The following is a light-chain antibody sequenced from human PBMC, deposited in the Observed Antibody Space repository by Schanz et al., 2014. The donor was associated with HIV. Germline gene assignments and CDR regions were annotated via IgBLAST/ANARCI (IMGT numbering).Light chain of an antibody. CDR1: QSVSSN. J-gene: IGKJ1*01. CDR2: GAS. Sequence: EIVMTQSPATLSVSPGERATLSCRASQSVSSNLAWYQQKPGQAPRLLIYGASTRATGNPARFSGSVSGTEFTLTISSLQSEDFATYYCRQYYSDPRTFGQGTKGAI. CDR3: RQYYSDPRT. V-gene: IGKV3-15*01.